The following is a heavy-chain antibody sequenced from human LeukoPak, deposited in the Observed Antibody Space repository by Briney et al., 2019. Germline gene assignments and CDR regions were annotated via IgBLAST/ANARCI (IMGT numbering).Heavy chain of an antibody. CDR1: GFTFSSYA. J-gene: IGHJ4*02. V-gene: IGHV3-23*01. D-gene: IGHD3-9*01. Sequence: GGSLRLSCAASGFTFSSYAMSWVRQAPGKGLEWVSAISGSGGSTYYADSVRGRFTISRDNSKNTLYLQMNSLRAEDTAVYYCAKGGAYYDISPYYFDYWGQGTLVTVSS. CDR2: ISGSGGST. CDR3: AKGGAYYDISPYYFDY.